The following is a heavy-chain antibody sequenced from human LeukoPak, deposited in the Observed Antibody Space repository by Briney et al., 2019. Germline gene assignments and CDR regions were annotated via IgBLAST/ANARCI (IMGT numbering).Heavy chain of an antibody. Sequence: RASETLSLTCAVYGVSFSGYYWSWIRQPPGKGLEWVAGINWNAGSTSYADSVKGRFTISRDNAKNSVFLQMNSLRAEDTALYYCARGPGEGLFDHWGQGTLVTVSS. CDR1: GVSFSGYY. V-gene: IGHV3-20*04. CDR3: ARGPGEGLFDH. D-gene: IGHD3-16*01. CDR2: INWNAGST. J-gene: IGHJ4*02.